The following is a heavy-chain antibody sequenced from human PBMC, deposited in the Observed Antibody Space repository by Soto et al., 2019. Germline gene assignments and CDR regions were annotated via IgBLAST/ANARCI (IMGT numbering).Heavy chain of an antibody. CDR1: GFTFSSYG. CDR3: ARDWGTTVTPIYYYYYYGMDV. J-gene: IGHJ6*02. D-gene: IGHD4-17*01. Sequence: GGSLRLSCAASGFTFSSYGMHWVRQAPGKGLEWVAVIWYDGSNKYYADSVKGRFTISRDNSKNTLYLQMNILRAEDTAVYYCARDWGTTVTPIYYYYYYGMDVWGQGTTVTVSS. V-gene: IGHV3-33*01. CDR2: IWYDGSNK.